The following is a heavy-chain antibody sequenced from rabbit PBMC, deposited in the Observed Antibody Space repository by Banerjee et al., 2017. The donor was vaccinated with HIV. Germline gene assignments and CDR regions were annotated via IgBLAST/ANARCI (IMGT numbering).Heavy chain of an antibody. CDR3: ARGVFNL. Sequence: QLKESGGGLVQPGGSLKLSCKASGFDFSSYYMSWVRQAPGKGLEWIGYIDPVFGSTYYASWVNGRFTISSHNAQNTLYLQLNSLTAADTATYFCARGVFNLWGQGTLVTVS. J-gene: IGHJ4*01. D-gene: IGHD3-1*01. CDR1: GFDFSSYY. V-gene: IGHV1S7*01. CDR2: IDPVFGST.